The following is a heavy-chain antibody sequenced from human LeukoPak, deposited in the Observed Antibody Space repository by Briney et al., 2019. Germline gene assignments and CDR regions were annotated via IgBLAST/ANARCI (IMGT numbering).Heavy chain of an antibody. J-gene: IGHJ4*02. D-gene: IGHD6-13*01. CDR3: ARVQRSSSWYPDY. V-gene: IGHV4-59*01. Sequence: SETLSLTCTVSGGSISSYYWSWIRQPPGKGLEWIGYIYYSGSTNYNPSLKSRVTISVDTSKNQFSLKLSSVTAADTAVYYCARVQRSSSWYPDYWGQGILVTVSS. CDR1: GGSISSYY. CDR2: IYYSGST.